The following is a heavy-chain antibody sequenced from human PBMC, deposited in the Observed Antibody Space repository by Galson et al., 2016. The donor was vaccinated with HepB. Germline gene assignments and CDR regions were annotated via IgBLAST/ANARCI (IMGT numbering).Heavy chain of an antibody. Sequence: SLRLSCAASEFTFSDYAMSWVRQAPGKGLEWVSTITGDGRHTYYADSVKGRFTISRDNSKSALYLQMDSLRAGDTAVYYCAKDGTHKSSWYYGFPAGYYFAYWGPGNLVTVSS. D-gene: IGHD6-13*01. CDR1: EFTFSDYA. CDR2: ITGDGRHT. CDR3: AKDGTHKSSWYYGFPAGYYFAY. J-gene: IGHJ4*02. V-gene: IGHV3-23*01.